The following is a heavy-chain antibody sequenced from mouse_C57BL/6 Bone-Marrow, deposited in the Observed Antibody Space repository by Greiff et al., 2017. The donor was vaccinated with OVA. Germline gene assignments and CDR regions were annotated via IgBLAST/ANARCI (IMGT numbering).Heavy chain of an antibody. Sequence: EVKLVESGGGLVKPGGSLKLSCAASGFTFSSYAMSWVRQTPEKRLEWVATISDGGSYTYYPDNVKGRFTISRDNAKNNLYLQMSHLKSEDTAMYYCARGLAARSYAMDYWGQGTSVTVSS. J-gene: IGHJ4*01. CDR1: GFTFSSYA. D-gene: IGHD6-2*01. CDR2: ISDGGSYT. CDR3: ARGLAARSYAMDY. V-gene: IGHV5-4*03.